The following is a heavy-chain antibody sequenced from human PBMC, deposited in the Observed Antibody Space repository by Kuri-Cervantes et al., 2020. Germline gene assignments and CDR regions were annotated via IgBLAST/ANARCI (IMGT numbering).Heavy chain of an antibody. V-gene: IGHV3-53*01. J-gene: IGHJ6*02. D-gene: IGHD3-10*01. CDR2: IYSGGST. CDR3: ARDLRFGELAYYYYGMDV. Sequence: GESLKISCAASGFTVSSNYMSWVRQAPGKGLEWVSVIYSGGSTYYADSVKGRLTISRDNSKNTLYLQMNSLRAEDTAVYYCARDLRFGELAYYYYGMDVWGQGTTVTVSS. CDR1: GFTVSSNY.